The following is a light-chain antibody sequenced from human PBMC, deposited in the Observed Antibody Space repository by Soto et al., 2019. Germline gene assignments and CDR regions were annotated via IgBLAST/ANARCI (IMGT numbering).Light chain of an antibody. CDR3: HQGNSFPPIA. J-gene: IGKJ5*01. Sequence: DIQMTQSPSSVSASVGDRVTITCRASQGISSWLAWYQQKPGKAPKLLIYAASNLQSGVPSRFSGSGSRTDVALTITSLQPDDSAPYYCHQGNSFPPIAFGHGTRLEI. V-gene: IGKV1D-12*01. CDR1: QGISSW. CDR2: AAS.